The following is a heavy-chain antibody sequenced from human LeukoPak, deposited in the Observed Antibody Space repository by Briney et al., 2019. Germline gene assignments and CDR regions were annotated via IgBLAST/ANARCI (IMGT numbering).Heavy chain of an antibody. CDR1: GGTFSSYA. D-gene: IGHD4-17*01. CDR2: IIPIFGTA. V-gene: IGHV1-69*06. Sequence: ASVKVSCKASGGTFSSYAISWVRQAPGQGLEWMGGIIPIFGTANYAQKFQGRVTITADKSTSTAYMELSSLRSEDTAVYYCGVTISETYYYYYMDVWGKGTTVTVSS. J-gene: IGHJ6*03. CDR3: GVTISETYYYYYMDV.